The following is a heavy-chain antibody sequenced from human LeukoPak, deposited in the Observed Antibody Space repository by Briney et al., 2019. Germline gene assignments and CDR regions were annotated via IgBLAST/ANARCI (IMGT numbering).Heavy chain of an antibody. V-gene: IGHV3-23*01. Sequence: GGSLRLSCAASGFGFSSYSMTWVRQAPGKGLEWVSNIRRNGGDRHYADSVKGRFTISRDNSKNTVYLEMNSLRVEDTAVYYCAKGGYDSWFDPWGQGTLVTVSS. CDR2: IRRNGGDR. D-gene: IGHD3-3*01. CDR1: GFGFSSYS. CDR3: AKGGYDSWFDP. J-gene: IGHJ5*02.